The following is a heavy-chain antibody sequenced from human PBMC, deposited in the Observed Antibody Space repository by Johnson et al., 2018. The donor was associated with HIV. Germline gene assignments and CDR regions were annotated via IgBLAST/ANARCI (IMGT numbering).Heavy chain of an antibody. D-gene: IGHD2-21*01. J-gene: IGHJ3*02. V-gene: IGHV3-30*04. CDR3: ARTHIVGPDDAFDI. CDR1: GFTFSSYA. CDR2: ISSDGSNK. Sequence: QVQLVESGGGVVQPGRSLRLSCAASGFTFSSYAMHWVRQAPGKGLEWVAVISSDGSNKYYADSVKGRFTISRDNSKNTLYLQMNSLKTEDTAVYYCARTHIVGPDDAFDIWGQGTMVTV.